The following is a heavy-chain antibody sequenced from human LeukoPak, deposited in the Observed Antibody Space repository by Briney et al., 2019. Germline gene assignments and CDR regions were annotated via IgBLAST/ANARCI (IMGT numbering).Heavy chain of an antibody. Sequence: GGSLGLSCAASGFTFSSYAMSWVRQSPGKGLEWVSAISSGGGTSYYANFADSVKDRFTISRDNSKNTLYLQMNSLRAEDTAVYYCAKFYDILTGYFDYWGQGTLVTVSS. CDR3: AKFYDILTGYFDY. V-gene: IGHV3-23*01. J-gene: IGHJ4*02. CDR2: ISSGGGTS. CDR1: GFTFSSYA. D-gene: IGHD3-9*01.